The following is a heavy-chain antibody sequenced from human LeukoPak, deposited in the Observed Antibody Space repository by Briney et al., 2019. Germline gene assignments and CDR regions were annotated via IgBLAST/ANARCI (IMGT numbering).Heavy chain of an antibody. V-gene: IGHV4-4*02. CDR3: ARVTLIVVVAWFDP. J-gene: IGHJ5*02. CDR2: IYHSGST. Sequence: NPSESLSLTCAVSVGSISSSNWWSWVRQPPGKGLECLGEIYHSGSTNYNPSLKSRVTMSVDKSKNQFSLKLSSVTAADTAVYYCARVTLIVVVAWFDPWGQGTLVTVSS. CDR1: VGSISSSNW. D-gene: IGHD2-2*01.